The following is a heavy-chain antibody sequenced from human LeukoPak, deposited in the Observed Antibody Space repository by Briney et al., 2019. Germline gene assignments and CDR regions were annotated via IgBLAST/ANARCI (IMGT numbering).Heavy chain of an antibody. D-gene: IGHD6-19*01. J-gene: IGHJ4*02. CDR1: GYTFTGYY. CDR2: INPNGGGT. CDR3: ARENNSGWYRKAAFDY. Sequence: RASVKVSCKASGYTFTGYYIHWVRQAPGQGLEWMGWINPNGGGTNYAQNFQGRVTMTRDTSISTAYMELSRLRSDDTAIYYCARENNSGWYRKAAFDYWGQGTLVTVT. V-gene: IGHV1-2*02.